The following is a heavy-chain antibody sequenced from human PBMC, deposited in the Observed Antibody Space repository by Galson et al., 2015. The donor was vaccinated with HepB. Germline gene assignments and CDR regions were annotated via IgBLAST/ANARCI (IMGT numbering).Heavy chain of an antibody. J-gene: IGHJ4*02. D-gene: IGHD6-19*01. CDR1: GGSLSFSY. Sequence: SETLSLTCTVSGGSLSFSYWSWIRQPPGKGLEWIGYIYYFGSTNYNPSLKSRVTISIDTSKNQFSLNLSSVTTADTAVYYCAKDSSGWSFEYWGQGSLVTVSS. CDR3: AKDSSGWSFEY. CDR2: IYYFGST. V-gene: IGHV4-59*01.